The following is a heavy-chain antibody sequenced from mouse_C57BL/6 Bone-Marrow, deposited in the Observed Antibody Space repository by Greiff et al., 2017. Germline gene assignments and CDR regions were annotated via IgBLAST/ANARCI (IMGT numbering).Heavy chain of an antibody. V-gene: IGHV1-61*01. J-gene: IGHJ4*01. Sequence: QVQLQQSGAELVRPGSSVKLSCKASGYTFTSYWMDWVKQRPGQGLEWIGNIYPSDSETHYNQKFKDKATLTVDKSSSTAYMQLSSLTSEDSAVYYCARKWYYYGSSYYYAMDYWGQGASVTVSS. D-gene: IGHD1-1*01. CDR2: IYPSDSET. CDR1: GYTFTSYW. CDR3: ARKWYYYGSSYYYAMDY.